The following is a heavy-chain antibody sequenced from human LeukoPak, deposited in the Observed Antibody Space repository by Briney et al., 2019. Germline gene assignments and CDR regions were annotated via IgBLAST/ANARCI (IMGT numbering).Heavy chain of an antibody. Sequence: PGGSLRLSCAASGFTFSSHDMHWVRQATGKGLEWVSAIGSDGATYYPGSVKGRFTISRENGKNSLYLQMNSLRAEDTAVYSCARELSPVVKYSFDSWGQGTQVTVSS. CDR2: IGSDGAT. J-gene: IGHJ4*02. CDR1: GFTFSSHD. D-gene: IGHD2-15*01. V-gene: IGHV3-13*04. CDR3: ARELSPVVKYSFDS.